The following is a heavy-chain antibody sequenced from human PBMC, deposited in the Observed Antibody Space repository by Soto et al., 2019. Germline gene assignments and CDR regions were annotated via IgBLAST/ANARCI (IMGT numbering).Heavy chain of an antibody. Sequence: EVQLLESGGGLVQPGGSLRLSCAAAGFTFSNYALTWVRQSPGKGLEWVSTFSGSGGSTYYADSVRGRFTISRDNSKNTLFLQMNSLRVDDTAIYYCARDWTGDTCPCLDVWGQGTTVSVS. J-gene: IGHJ6*02. D-gene: IGHD3-3*01. V-gene: IGHV3-23*01. CDR2: FSGSGGST. CDR3: ARDWTGDTCPCLDV. CDR1: GFTFSNYA.